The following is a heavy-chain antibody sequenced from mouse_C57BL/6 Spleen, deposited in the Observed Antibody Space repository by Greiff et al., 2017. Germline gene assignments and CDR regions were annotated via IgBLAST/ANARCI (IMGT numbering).Heavy chain of an antibody. CDR1: GYTFTEYT. CDR2: FYPGSGSI. V-gene: IGHV1-62-2*01. J-gene: IGHJ3*01. CDR3: SSHEDEAQATWGWFAY. D-gene: IGHD3-2*02. Sequence: QVQLQQSGAELVKPGASVKLSCKASGYTFTEYTIHWVKQRSGQGLEWIGWFYPGSGSIKYNEKFKDKATLTADKSSSTVYMELSRLTSEDSTVYFCSSHEDEAQATWGWFAYWGQGTLVTVSA.